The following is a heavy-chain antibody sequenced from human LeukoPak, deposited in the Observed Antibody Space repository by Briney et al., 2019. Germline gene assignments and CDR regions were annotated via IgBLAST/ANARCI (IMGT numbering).Heavy chain of an antibody. Sequence: PSETLSLTCTVSGGSISSSSYYWGWIRQPPGKGLEWIGSIYYSGSTYYNPSLKSRVTISVDTSKNQFSLKLSSVTAADTAVYYCAPMSIAVAPGSDYWGQGTLVTVSS. J-gene: IGHJ4*02. D-gene: IGHD6-19*01. CDR1: GGSISSSSYY. CDR2: IYYSGST. V-gene: IGHV4-39*01. CDR3: APMSIAVAPGSDY.